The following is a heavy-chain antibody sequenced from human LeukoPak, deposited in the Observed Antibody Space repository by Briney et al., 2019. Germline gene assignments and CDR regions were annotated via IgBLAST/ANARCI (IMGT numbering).Heavy chain of an antibody. CDR3: ARDVIAAAGVDAFDI. J-gene: IGHJ3*02. V-gene: IGHV3-21*01. Sequence: GGSLRLSCAAPGFTFSSYSMNWVRQAPGKGLEWVSSISSSSSYIYYADSVKGRFTISRDNAKNSLYLQMNSLRAEDTAVYYCARDVIAAAGVDAFDIWGQGTMVTVSS. CDR1: GFTFSSYS. D-gene: IGHD6-13*01. CDR2: ISSSSSYI.